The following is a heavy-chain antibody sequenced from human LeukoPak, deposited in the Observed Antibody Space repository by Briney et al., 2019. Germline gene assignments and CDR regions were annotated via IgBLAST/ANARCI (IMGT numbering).Heavy chain of an antibody. CDR3: ARVATVTRNGAFDI. CDR2: ISSSSSTI. CDR1: GFTFSSYA. J-gene: IGHJ3*02. Sequence: PGESLRLSCAASGFTFSSYAMSWVRQAPGKGLEWVSYISSSSSTIYYADSVKGRFTISRDNAKNSLYLQMNSLRAEDTAVYYCARVATVTRNGAFDIWGQGTMVTVSS. D-gene: IGHD4-11*01. V-gene: IGHV3-48*04.